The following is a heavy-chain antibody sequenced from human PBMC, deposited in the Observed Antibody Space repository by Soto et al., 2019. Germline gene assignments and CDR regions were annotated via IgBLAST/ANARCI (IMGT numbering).Heavy chain of an antibody. V-gene: IGHV4-39*01. CDR3: ARQEYYDYVWGSYRPPLFDY. J-gene: IGHJ4*02. D-gene: IGHD3-16*02. CDR1: GGSISSSSYY. Sequence: SETLSLTCTVSGGSISSSSYYWGWIRRPPGKRLEWIGSIYYSGSTYYNPSLKSRLTISVDTSKNQFSLKLSSATAADTAVYYCARQEYYDYVWGSYRPPLFDYWGQGTLVTVSS. CDR2: IYYSGST.